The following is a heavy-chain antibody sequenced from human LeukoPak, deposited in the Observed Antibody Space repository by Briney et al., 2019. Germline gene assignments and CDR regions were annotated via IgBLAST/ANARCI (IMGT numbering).Heavy chain of an antibody. CDR3: ARAEYVWGSYRQRYGFDY. Sequence: ASVKVSCKASGYTFTNYDINWVRQATGQGLEWMGWMNPNSGNTGYAQKFQGRVTMTRDTSTSTVYMELSSLRSEDTAVYYCARAEYVWGSYRQRYGFDYWGQGTLVTVSS. V-gene: IGHV1-8*02. D-gene: IGHD3-16*02. CDR2: MNPNSGNT. CDR1: GYTFTNYD. J-gene: IGHJ4*02.